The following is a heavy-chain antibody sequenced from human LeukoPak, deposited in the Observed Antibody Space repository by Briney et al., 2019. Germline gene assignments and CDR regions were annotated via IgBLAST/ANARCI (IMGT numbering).Heavy chain of an antibody. J-gene: IGHJ4*02. V-gene: IGHV3-53*01. CDR2: IYSGGNT. CDR3: ARDPSPFHS. CDR1: GFSVSNNY. Sequence: GGSLRLSRAASGFSVSNNYMSWVRQAPGRGLEWVSAIYSGGNTHYADSVRGRFTISRDNSKNTLYLQMDRLSDEDTAIYYCARDPSPFHSWGQGTLVTVSS.